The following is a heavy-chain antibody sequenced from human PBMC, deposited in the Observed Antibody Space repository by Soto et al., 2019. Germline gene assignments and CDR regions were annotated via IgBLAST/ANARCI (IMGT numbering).Heavy chain of an antibody. CDR2: ISWGGGST. Sequence: EVQLVESGGVVVQPGGSLRLSCAASGFIFEDYDMNWVRQVPGKGLEWVARISWGGGSTYYVDYVKGRFTISRDNYKNSLHLQMNSLRAEDTAVYYCAIISGAMDVWGQGTTVTVSS. CDR3: AIISGAMDV. CDR1: GFIFEDYD. V-gene: IGHV3-43D*04. D-gene: IGHD1-20*01. J-gene: IGHJ6*02.